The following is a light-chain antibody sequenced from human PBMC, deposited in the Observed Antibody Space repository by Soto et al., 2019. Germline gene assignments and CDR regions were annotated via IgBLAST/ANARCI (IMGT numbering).Light chain of an antibody. Sequence: QSALTQPASLSGSPGQSITISCTGTSSDIGRHNYVSWYQQHPGKAPKLMIYEVNKRPSGVPDRFSGSKSGNTASLTVSGLQAEDEADYYCSSYAGSSNVFGTGTKLTVL. CDR2: EVN. CDR3: SSYAGSSNV. CDR1: SSDIGRHNY. J-gene: IGLJ1*01. V-gene: IGLV2-8*01.